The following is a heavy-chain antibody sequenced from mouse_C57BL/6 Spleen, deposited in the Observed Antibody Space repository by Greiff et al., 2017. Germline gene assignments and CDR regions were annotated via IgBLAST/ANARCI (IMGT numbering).Heavy chain of an antibody. D-gene: IGHD3-2*02. CDR1: GYTFTSYW. CDR3: ARGGAQALDY. Sequence: QVQLQQPGAELVRPGSSVKLSCKASGYTFTSYWMDWVKQRPGQGLEWIGNIYPSDSETHYNQKFKDKATLTVDKSSSTAYMQLSSLTSEDSAVYYCARGGAQALDYWGQGTTLTVSS. J-gene: IGHJ2*01. V-gene: IGHV1-61*01. CDR2: IYPSDSET.